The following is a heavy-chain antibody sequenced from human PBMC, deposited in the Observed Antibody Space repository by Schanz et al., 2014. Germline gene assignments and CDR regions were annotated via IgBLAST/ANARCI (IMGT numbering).Heavy chain of an antibody. CDR2: ISHDGYST. Sequence: VQLVESGGGVVQPGRSLRLSCAASGFTFSSYALHWVRQAPGKGLEYVSAISHDGYSTYYADSVKGRFTISRDNSKNTLFLQMSSLRVDDMAVYYCGRAGTGMAGWYFELWGRGTLVTVSS. CDR1: GFTFSSYA. V-gene: IGHV3-64D*06. CDR3: GRAGTGMAGWYFEL. D-gene: IGHD5-18*01. J-gene: IGHJ2*01.